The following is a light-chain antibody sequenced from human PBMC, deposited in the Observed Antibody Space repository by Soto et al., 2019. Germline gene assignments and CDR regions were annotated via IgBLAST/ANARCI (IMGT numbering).Light chain of an antibody. J-gene: IGKJ1*01. CDR2: GAS. CDR1: QSVDSSF. V-gene: IGKV3-20*01. CDR3: QQYVSSVT. Sequence: EIVLTQSPGSLSLSPRERATLSCRASQSVDSSFFAWYQQKPGQAPRLLIYGASNRATGIPDRFSGRGSGTDFTLTITGLEPEDFAVYYCQQYVSSVTFDQGTKVEIK.